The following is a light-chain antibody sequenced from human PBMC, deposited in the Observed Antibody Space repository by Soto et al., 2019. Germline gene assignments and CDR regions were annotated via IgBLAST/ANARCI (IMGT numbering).Light chain of an antibody. Sequence: EIGLTQSPGTLSLSPEERATLSCRASQSVSSSYLAWYQQKPGQAPRLLIYGASSRATGIPDRFSGSGSGTDFTLTISRLEPEDFAVYYCQQYGSSPTFGPGTKVDIK. CDR1: QSVSSSY. J-gene: IGKJ3*01. V-gene: IGKV3-20*01. CDR3: QQYGSSPT. CDR2: GAS.